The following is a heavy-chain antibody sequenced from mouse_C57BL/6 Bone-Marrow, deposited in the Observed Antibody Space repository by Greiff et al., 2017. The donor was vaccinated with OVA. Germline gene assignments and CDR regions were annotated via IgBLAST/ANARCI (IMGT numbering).Heavy chain of an antibody. J-gene: IGHJ1*03. CDR1: GYTFTNYW. V-gene: IGHV1-63*01. Sequence: QVQLQQPGAELVRPGTSVKMSCKASGYTFTNYWIGWAKQRPGHGLEWIGDIYPGGGYTNYNEKFKGKATLTADKSSSTAYMQFSSLTSEDSAIYYCVITGYWYFDVWGTGTTVTVSS. D-gene: IGHD4-1*01. CDR2: IYPGGGYT. CDR3: VITGYWYFDV.